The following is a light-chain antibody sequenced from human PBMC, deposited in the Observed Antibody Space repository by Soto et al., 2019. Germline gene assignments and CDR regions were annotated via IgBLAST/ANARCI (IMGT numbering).Light chain of an antibody. CDR1: SSNIGSNY. CDR2: GNN. J-gene: IGLJ2*01. Sequence: QSVVTQPPSASGTPGQRVTISCSGSSSNIGSNYVYWYQQLPGTAPKLLIYGNNQRPSGVPDRFSGSKSGTSASLAISGLRSEDEADYYCAAWDDSPSGVVFGGGTKLTVL. CDR3: AAWDDSPSGVV. V-gene: IGLV1-47*01.